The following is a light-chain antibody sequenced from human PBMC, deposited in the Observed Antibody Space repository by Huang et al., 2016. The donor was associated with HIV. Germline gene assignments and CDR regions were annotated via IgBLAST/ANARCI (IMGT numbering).Light chain of an antibody. J-gene: IGKJ5*01. CDR1: QSPLHSNGYNY. Sequence: DIVMTQSPLSLPVTPGEPASISCKSSQSPLHSNGYNYLDWYRQKPGQYPQLLISLGSNRASGVPDRFSGSGSGTDFTLKISRVEAEDVGVYYCMQALETPITFGQGTRLEIK. CDR3: MQALETPIT. CDR2: LGS. V-gene: IGKV2-28*01.